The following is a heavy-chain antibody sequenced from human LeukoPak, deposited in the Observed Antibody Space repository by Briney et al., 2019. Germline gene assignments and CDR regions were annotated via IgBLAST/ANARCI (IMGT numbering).Heavy chain of an antibody. J-gene: IGHJ4*02. CDR2: ISYDGSNK. V-gene: IGHV3-30-3*01. D-gene: IGHD6-19*01. CDR1: GFTFSTYA. CDR3: AKDQSSGRPYYFDY. Sequence: PGGSLRLSCAASGFTFSTYAMHWVRQGPGKGLEWVAVISYDGSNKYYADSVKGRFTISRDNSKNTLYLQMSSLSAEDTAVYYCAKDQSSGRPYYFDYWGQGTLVTVSS.